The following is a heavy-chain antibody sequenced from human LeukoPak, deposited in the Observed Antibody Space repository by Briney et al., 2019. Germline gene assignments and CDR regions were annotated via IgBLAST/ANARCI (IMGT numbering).Heavy chain of an antibody. J-gene: IGHJ4*02. CDR3: AREWYSSSSGGHFDY. CDR1: GFTFSDYG. V-gene: IGHV3-33*08. CDR2: IWYDGSKK. D-gene: IGHD6-6*01. Sequence: PGGSLRLSCAASGFTFSDYGMHWVRQAPGKGLEWVAIIWYDGSKKYYAASVRGRFTVSRDNSENTLYLQMNSLRAEDTAVYYCAREWYSSSSGGHFDYWGRGTLVTVSS.